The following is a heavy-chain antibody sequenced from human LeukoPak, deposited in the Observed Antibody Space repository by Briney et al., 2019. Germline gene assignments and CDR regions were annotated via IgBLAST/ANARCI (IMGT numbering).Heavy chain of an antibody. CDR2: IKQDGSEK. D-gene: IGHD3-10*01. J-gene: IGHJ4*02. Sequence: PGGSLRLSCAASKFTFSTYWMNWVRQAPGKGLEWVANIKQDGSEKYYADSVKGRFTISRDNSNNSLYLQMNSLRAEDTAVYYCAKSFYSGSGNFEEYFDHWGQGILVTVSS. V-gene: IGHV3-7*01. CDR3: AKSFYSGSGNFEEYFDH. CDR1: KFTFSTYW.